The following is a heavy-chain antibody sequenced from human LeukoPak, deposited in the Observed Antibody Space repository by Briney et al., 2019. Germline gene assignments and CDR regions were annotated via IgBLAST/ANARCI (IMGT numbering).Heavy chain of an antibody. J-gene: IGHJ4*02. D-gene: IGHD3-3*01. V-gene: IGHV1-18*01. Sequence: ASVKVSCTASGYTFTSYGISWVRQAPGQGLEWMGWISAYNGNTNYAQKLQGRVTMTTDTSTSTAYMELRSLRSDDTAVYYCARDYVGVVIMDYWGQGTLVTVSS. CDR3: ARDYVGVVIMDY. CDR1: GYTFTSYG. CDR2: ISAYNGNT.